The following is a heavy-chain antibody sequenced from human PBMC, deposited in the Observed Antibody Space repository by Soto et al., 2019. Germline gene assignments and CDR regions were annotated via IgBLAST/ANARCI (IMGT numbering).Heavy chain of an antibody. CDR1: GGSISSGGYY. J-gene: IGHJ5*02. Sequence: SETLSLTCTVSGGSISSGGYYWSWIRQHPGKGLEWIGYIYYSGSTYYNPSLKSRVTISVDTSKNQFSLKLSSVTAADTAVYYCAREGGPTVMDQYNWVDPWGQGTLVTVSS. CDR3: AREGGPTVMDQYNWVDP. D-gene: IGHD5-18*01. V-gene: IGHV4-31*03. CDR2: IYYSGST.